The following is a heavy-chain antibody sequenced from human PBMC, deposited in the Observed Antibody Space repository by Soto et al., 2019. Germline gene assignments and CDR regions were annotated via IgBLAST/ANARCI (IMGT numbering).Heavy chain of an antibody. CDR2: IYHSGSA. Sequence: SETLSLTCAVSGGSVSSSYWWSWGRQPPGKGLEWIGEIYHSGSANYNPSLKSRITISVDTSKNQFSLKLSSVTAADTAVYYCARSSGSYSFDYWGQGTLVTVSS. V-gene: IGHV4-4*02. J-gene: IGHJ4*02. D-gene: IGHD1-26*01. CDR1: GGSVSSSYW. CDR3: ARSSGSYSFDY.